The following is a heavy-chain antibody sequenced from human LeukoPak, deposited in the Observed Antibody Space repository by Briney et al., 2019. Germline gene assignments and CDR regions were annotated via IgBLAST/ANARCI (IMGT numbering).Heavy chain of an antibody. V-gene: IGHV3-23*01. CDR3: AKFDDSSGYYRY. D-gene: IGHD3-22*01. CDR1: GFTFSSYA. Sequence: PGGSLRLSCAASGFTFSSYAMSWVRQAPGKGPEWVSAISGSGGSTYYADSVKGRFTISRDNSKNTLYLQMNSLRAEDTAVYYCAKFDDSSGYYRYWGQGTLVTVSS. J-gene: IGHJ4*02. CDR2: ISGSGGST.